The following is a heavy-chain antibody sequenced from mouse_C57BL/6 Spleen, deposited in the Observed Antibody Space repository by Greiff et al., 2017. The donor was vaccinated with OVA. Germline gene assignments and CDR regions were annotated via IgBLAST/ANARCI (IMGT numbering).Heavy chain of an antibody. V-gene: IGHV2-4*01. D-gene: IGHD1-1*01. J-gene: IGHJ2*01. CDR1: GFSLTSYG. CDR3: ARGYYGSSLDFDY. Sequence: QVHVKQSGPGLVQPSQSLSITCTVSGFSLTSYGVHWVRQPPGKGLEWLGMIWSGGSTDYNAAFISRLSISKDNSKSQVFFKMNSLQADDTAIYYCARGYYGSSLDFDYWGQGTTLTVSS. CDR2: IWSGGST.